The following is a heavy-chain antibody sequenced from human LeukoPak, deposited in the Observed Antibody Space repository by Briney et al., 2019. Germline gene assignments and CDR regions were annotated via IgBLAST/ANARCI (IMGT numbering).Heavy chain of an antibody. CDR2: VNSDGRFT. Sequence: GGSLTLSCAASGFFFSNYGMHWVRQAPGKGLVWVSRVNSDGRFTKYADSVKGRFTISRDNAKNTLYLQMNSLRAEDTAMYYCVKSDWFDNWGQGTLVTVSS. V-gene: IGHV3-74*03. J-gene: IGHJ5*02. CDR3: VKSDWFDN. CDR1: GFFFSNYG.